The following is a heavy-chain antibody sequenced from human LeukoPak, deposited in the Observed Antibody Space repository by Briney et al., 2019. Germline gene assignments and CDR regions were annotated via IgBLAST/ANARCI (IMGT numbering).Heavy chain of an antibody. Sequence: GGSLRLSCAASGFTFSSYGMSWVRPAPGKGLEWVSAISGSGGSTYYADSVKGRFTISRDNSKNTLYLQMNSLRAEDTAVYYCAKGGNILTGYYWGYWGQGTLVTVSS. J-gene: IGHJ4*02. CDR1: GFTFSSYG. D-gene: IGHD3-9*01. CDR3: AKGGNILTGYYWGY. CDR2: ISGSGGST. V-gene: IGHV3-23*01.